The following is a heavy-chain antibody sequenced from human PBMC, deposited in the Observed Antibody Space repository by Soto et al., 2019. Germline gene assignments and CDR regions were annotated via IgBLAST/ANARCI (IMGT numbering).Heavy chain of an antibody. Sequence: EVQLVESGGGLVQPGESLRLSCAASGFSFYNYWMNWVRQTPGKGPEWVANIKPDGSDKNYVDSVKGRFTISRDNAKSSLCLQMNSLRAEDTAVYYCARGSSNAFDIWGQGTMVTVSS. CDR1: GFSFYNYW. V-gene: IGHV3-7*02. J-gene: IGHJ3*02. CDR2: IKPDGSDK. CDR3: ARGSSNAFDI.